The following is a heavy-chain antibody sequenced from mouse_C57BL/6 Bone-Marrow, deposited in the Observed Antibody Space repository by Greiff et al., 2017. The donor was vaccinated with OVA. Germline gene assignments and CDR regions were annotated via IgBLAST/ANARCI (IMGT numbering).Heavy chain of an antibody. Sequence: QVTLKESGPELVKPGASVKISCKASGYAFSSSWMNWVKQRPGKGLEWIGRIYPGDGDTNYNGKFKGKATLTADKSSSTAYMQLSSLTSEDSAVYFCARGDYGSSYDYWGQGTTLTVSS. CDR2: IYPGDGDT. J-gene: IGHJ2*01. CDR1: GYAFSSSW. CDR3: ARGDYGSSYDY. D-gene: IGHD1-1*01. V-gene: IGHV1-82*01.